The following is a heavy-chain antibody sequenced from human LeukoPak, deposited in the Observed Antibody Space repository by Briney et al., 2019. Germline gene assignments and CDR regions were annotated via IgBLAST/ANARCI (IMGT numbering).Heavy chain of an antibody. CDR2: IIPIFGTA. V-gene: IGHV1-69*06. CDR1: GGTFSSYA. J-gene: IGHJ4*02. D-gene: IGHD6-13*01. CDR3: ASLGSSSWPDY. Sequence: ASVKDSCKASGGTFSSYAISWVRQAPGQGLEWMGGIIPIFGTANYAQKFQGRVTITADKSTSTAYMELSSLRSEDTAVYYCASLGSSSWPDYWGQGTLVTVSS.